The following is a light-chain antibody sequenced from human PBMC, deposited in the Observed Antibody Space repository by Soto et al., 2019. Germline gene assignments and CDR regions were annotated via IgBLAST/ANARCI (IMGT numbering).Light chain of an antibody. J-gene: IGKJ2*01. CDR1: QSISSW. V-gene: IGKV1-5*01. CDR2: DAS. Sequence: DIQMTQSPSTLSASVGDRVTITCRASQSISSWLAWYQQKPGKAPKLLIYDASSLESGVPSRFSGSGSGTEFTLTISSLQPDDFATHYCQQYNSYSYTFGQGTKVDTK. CDR3: QQYNSYSYT.